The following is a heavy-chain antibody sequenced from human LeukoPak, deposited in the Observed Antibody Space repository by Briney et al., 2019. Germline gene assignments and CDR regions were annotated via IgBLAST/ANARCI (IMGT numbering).Heavy chain of an antibody. J-gene: IGHJ4*02. CDR2: ISSSGSTI. V-gene: IGHV3-48*04. CDR3: ASLPAREFFQGYSYGSNY. D-gene: IGHD5-18*01. Sequence: PGGSLRLSCAASGFTFSSYAMSWVRQAPGKGLEWVSYISSSGSTIYYADSVKGRFTISRDNAKNSLYLQMNSLRAEDTAVYYCASLPAREFFQGYSYGSNYWGQGTLVTVSS. CDR1: GFTFSSYA.